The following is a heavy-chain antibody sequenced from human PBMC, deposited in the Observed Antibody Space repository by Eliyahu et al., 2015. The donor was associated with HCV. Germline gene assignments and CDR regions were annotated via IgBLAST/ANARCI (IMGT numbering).Heavy chain of an antibody. J-gene: IGHJ4*02. CDR3: TAGLGRGDCDQ. Sequence: RFSISRDDSKNTLTLQMNSLKTEDTAVYYCTAGLGRGDCDQWGQGTLVTVSS. D-gene: IGHD5-24*01. V-gene: IGHV3-15*01.